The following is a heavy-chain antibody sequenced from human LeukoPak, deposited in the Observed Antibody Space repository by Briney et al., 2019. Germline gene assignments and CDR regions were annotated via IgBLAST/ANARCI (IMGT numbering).Heavy chain of an antibody. CDR2: ISGTGGNT. D-gene: IGHD2-2*01. CDR3: GKARESSSSTSCCRNGMDV. CDR1: GFTFSSYA. V-gene: IGHV3-23*01. J-gene: IGHJ6*02. Sequence: PGGSLRLSCAASGFTFSSYAMSWVRQAPGKGLEWVSAISGTGGNTYYADSVKGRFTISRDNSKNTLYLQMNSLRAEDTAVYYCGKARESSSSTSCCRNGMDVWGQGTTVTVSS.